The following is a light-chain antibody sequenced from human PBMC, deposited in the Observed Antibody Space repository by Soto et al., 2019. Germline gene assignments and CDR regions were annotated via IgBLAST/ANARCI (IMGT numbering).Light chain of an antibody. J-gene: IGKJ5*01. CDR1: QRATTN. V-gene: IGKV3-15*01. CDR2: DVY. CDR3: QQYNNWPFS. Sequence: EIVMTQSPATLSVSPGERVTLSCRAGQRATTNFAWYQQTSGQSPRLLIYDVYIRATGVPARFSGTGSETDFSLTISGLQSEDSAVYFCQQYNNWPFSFGQGTRLEIK.